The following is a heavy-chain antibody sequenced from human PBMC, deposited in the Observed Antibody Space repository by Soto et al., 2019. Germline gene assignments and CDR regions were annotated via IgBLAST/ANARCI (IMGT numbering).Heavy chain of an antibody. CDR1: GFTFSSYA. CDR3: ARAGTTTT. D-gene: IGHD1-1*01. Sequence: ESGGGVVQPGRSLRLSCAASGFTFSSYAMHWVRQAPGKGLEWVAVISYDGSNKYYADSVKGRFTISRDNSKNTLYLQMNSLRAEDTAVYYCARAGTTTTWGQGTLVTVSS. CDR2: ISYDGSNK. J-gene: IGHJ4*02. V-gene: IGHV3-30-3*01.